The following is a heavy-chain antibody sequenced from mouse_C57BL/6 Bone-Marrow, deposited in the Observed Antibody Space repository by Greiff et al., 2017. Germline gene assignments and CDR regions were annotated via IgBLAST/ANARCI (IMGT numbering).Heavy chain of an antibody. J-gene: IGHJ2*01. D-gene: IGHD5-1*01. Sequence: QVHVKQSGAELARPGASVKLSCKASGYTFTSYGISWVKQRTGQGLEWIGEIYPRSGNIYYNEKFKGKATLTADKSSSTAYMELRSLTSEDSAVYIFPTYLDYFDYWGQGTTLTVSS. CDR3: PTYLDYFDY. CDR2: IYPRSGNI. CDR1: GYTFTSYG. V-gene: IGHV1-81*01.